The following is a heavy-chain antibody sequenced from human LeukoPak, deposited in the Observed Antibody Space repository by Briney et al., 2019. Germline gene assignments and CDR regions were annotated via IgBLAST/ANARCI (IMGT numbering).Heavy chain of an antibody. CDR2: VNRDGSET. CDR1: GFTFSSYW. J-gene: IGHJ6*02. Sequence: SGGSLRLSCAASGFTFSSYWMNWARQAPGKGLEWVANVNRDGSETYYLDSVKGRFTIPKDNAKNSLYLQMNSLRAEDTALYHCARNNGMDVWGQGTTVIVSS. V-gene: IGHV3-7*03. CDR3: ARNNGMDV.